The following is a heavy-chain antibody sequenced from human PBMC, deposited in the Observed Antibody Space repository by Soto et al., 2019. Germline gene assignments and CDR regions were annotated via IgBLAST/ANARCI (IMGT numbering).Heavy chain of an antibody. CDR2: ISPDGSTT. J-gene: IGHJ4*02. D-gene: IGHD6-19*01. V-gene: IGHV3-74*01. CDR3: ARDTSPRASGWFY. Sequence: GGSLRLSCAASGFTFSNFWMHWVRQAPGKGLVWVSRISPDGSTTSCADSVKGRFTISRDNSKNTLYLQMNSLRAEDTAVYYCARDTSPRASGWFYWGQGTLVTVPQ. CDR1: GFTFSNFW.